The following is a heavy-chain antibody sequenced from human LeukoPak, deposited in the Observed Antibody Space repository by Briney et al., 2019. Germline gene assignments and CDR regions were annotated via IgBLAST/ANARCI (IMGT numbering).Heavy chain of an antibody. D-gene: IGHD6-19*01. J-gene: IGHJ4*02. CDR1: GYTYTNYG. CDR3: ARGGAKHSGWFIDY. V-gene: IGHV1-18*01. CDR2: INGYSGNT. Sequence: ASVKVSCKASGYTYTNYGISWVRQAPGQGLEWMGWINGYSGNTNYAQKLQGRVTVTTDTSTSTASMELRSLRSDDTAVYYCARGGAKHSGWFIDYWGQXTLXXVSS.